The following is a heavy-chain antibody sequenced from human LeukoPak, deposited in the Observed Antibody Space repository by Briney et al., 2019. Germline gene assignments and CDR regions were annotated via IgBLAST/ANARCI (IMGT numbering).Heavy chain of an antibody. CDR2: INGRGGII. V-gene: IGHV3-48*04. J-gene: IGHJ4*02. D-gene: IGHD2-21*01. Sequence: GGSLRLSCKASGFSFSNYYMNWVRQAPGKGLEWLSHINGRGGIINYADSVKGRFTISRDNARNSLDLHMSSLGAEDTAIYYCAREGDGSRYYFDYWGQGILVTVSS. CDR3: AREGDGSRYYFDY. CDR1: GFSFSNYY.